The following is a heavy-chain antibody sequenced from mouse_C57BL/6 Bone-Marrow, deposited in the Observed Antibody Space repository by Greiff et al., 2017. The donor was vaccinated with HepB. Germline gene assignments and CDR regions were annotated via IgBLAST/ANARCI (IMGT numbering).Heavy chain of an antibody. D-gene: IGHD2-5*01. J-gene: IGHJ1*03. CDR3: ARERGDSNYVPYWYFDV. V-gene: IGHV1-85*01. Sequence: QVQLQQSGPELVKPGASVKLSCKASGYTFTSYDINWVKQSPGQGLEWIGWIYPRDGSTKYNEKFKGKATLTVDTSSSTAYMELHSLTSEDSAVYFCARERGDSNYVPYWYFDVWGTGTTVTVSS. CDR1: GYTFTSYD. CDR2: IYPRDGST.